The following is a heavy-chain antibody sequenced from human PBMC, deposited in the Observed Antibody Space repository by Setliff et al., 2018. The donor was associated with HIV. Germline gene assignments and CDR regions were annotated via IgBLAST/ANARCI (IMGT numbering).Heavy chain of an antibody. J-gene: IGHJ4*02. CDR2: IYTSGDV. CDR1: GASIGNYF. V-gene: IGHV4-4*08. D-gene: IGHD6-19*01. Sequence: NPSETLSLTCTVSGASIGNYFWTWLRQPPGQGLEWIGYIYTSGDVNYNPSLKSRVTISMDMSKKQFSLKLASVTAADTAVYYCARDPYISGFDYWGQGTLVTVSS. CDR3: ARDPYISGFDY.